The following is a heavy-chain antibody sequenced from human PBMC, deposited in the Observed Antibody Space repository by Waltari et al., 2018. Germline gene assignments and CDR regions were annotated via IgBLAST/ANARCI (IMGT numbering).Heavy chain of an antibody. CDR3: ARRDSGYDSY. Sequence: QVQLQQWGAGLLKPSETLSLTCAVYGGSFSGYYWSWIRQPPGKGLEWIGEINHSGSTNYYPPLKSRVTISVDPSKNQFALKLSSVTAADTAVYYCARRDSGYDSYWGQGTLVTVSS. CDR2: INHSGST. CDR1: GGSFSGYY. D-gene: IGHD5-12*01. V-gene: IGHV4-34*01. J-gene: IGHJ4*02.